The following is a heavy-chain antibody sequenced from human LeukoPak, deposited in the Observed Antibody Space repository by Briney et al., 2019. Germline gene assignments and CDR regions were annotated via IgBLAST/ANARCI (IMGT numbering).Heavy chain of an antibody. CDR1: GFTFRSYV. Sequence: GGSLRLSCAASGFTFRSYVMSWVRQAPGKGLERVSAISDDGSGTYYADSVEGRFTISRDNSRNTVFLQMNSLRAEDTAVYYCARHERTMRFLEYWGQGTLVTVSS. V-gene: IGHV3-23*01. D-gene: IGHD3-22*01. CDR3: ARHERTMRFLEY. J-gene: IGHJ4*02. CDR2: ISDDGSGT.